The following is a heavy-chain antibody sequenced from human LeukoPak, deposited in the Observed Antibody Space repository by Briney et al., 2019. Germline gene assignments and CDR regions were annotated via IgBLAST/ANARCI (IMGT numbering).Heavy chain of an antibody. CDR1: GFTFSSYG. V-gene: IGHV3-30*18. J-gene: IGHJ3*02. CDR2: ISYDGSNK. CDR3: AKAAAGPIGAFDI. Sequence: GGSLRLSCAASGFTFSSYGMHWVRQAPGKGLEWVAVISYDGSNKYYADSVKGRFTISRDNSKNTLYLQMNSLRAEDTAVYYCAKAAAGPIGAFDIWGQGTMVTVSS. D-gene: IGHD6-13*01.